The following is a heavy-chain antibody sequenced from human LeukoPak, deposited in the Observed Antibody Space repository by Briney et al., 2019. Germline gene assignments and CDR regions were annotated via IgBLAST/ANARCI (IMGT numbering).Heavy chain of an antibody. CDR2: INPSGGST. V-gene: IGHV1-46*01. CDR1: GYTFTSYY. D-gene: IGHD3-22*01. CDR3: ARDAYYYDSSGYYDY. Sequence: ASVKVSCKASGYTFTSYYMHWVRQAPGQGLEWMGIINPSGGSTSYAQRFQGRVTMTRDTSTSTVYMELSSLRSEDTAVYYCARDAYYYDSSGYYDYWGQGTLVTVSS. J-gene: IGHJ4*02.